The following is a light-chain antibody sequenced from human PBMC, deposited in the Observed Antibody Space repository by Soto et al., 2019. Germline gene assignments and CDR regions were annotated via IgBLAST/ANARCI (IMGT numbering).Light chain of an antibody. CDR2: DVS. J-gene: IGLJ1*01. V-gene: IGLV2-14*01. CDR3: SSYTSSSTRV. CDR1: SSDVGGYNY. Sequence: QSALTQPASVSGSTGKSITISCTGTSSDVGGYNYVSWYQQHPGKAPKLMIYDVSNRPSGVSNRFSGSKSGNTASLTISGLQAEDEADYYCSSYTSSSTRVFGTGTKLTV.